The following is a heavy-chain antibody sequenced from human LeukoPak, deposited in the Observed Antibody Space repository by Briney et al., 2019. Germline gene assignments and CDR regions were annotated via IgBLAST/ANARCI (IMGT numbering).Heavy chain of an antibody. CDR1: GFTFTSYW. J-gene: IGHJ3*02. CDR2: LRNDDGST. CDR3: ARGRAGGPDVFDM. D-gene: IGHD6-13*01. V-gene: IGHV3-74*01. Sequence: PGGSLRLSCAVSGFTFTSYWMHWVRQVPGKRLVWVARLRNDDGSTNYADSVKGRFTISRDSAKNTLYLQMIALRDEDTAMYYCARGRAGGPDVFDMWCQGTMVTVSS.